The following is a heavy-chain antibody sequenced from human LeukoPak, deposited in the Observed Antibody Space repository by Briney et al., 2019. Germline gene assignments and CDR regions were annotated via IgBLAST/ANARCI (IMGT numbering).Heavy chain of an antibody. CDR2: VTGSGGAT. CDR3: ASRYCSGGSCHNRYYFDY. D-gene: IGHD2-15*01. Sequence: GGPLRLSCAASGISFTNYAMNWVRQAPGKGLEWVSAVTGSGGATYYADSVKGRFTISRDNSRNTLYLQMNSLRVDDTAVYYCASRYCSGGSCHNRYYFDYWGQGTLVTVSS. J-gene: IGHJ4*02. V-gene: IGHV3-23*01. CDR1: GISFTNYA.